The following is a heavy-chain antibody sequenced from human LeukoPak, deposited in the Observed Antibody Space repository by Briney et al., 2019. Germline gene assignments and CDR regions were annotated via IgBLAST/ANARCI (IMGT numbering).Heavy chain of an antibody. CDR1: GFTFSNYG. J-gene: IGHJ6*02. D-gene: IGHD4-17*01. Sequence: GGSLRLSCVVSGFTFSNYGMHWVRQAPGRGLEWVAFIRYDGTNKFYPDSVKGRFTISRDISKNTLYLQMNSLRAEDTAVYYCARGGRTTWHGMDVWGQGTTVTVSS. CDR3: ARGGRTTWHGMDV. CDR2: IRYDGTNK. V-gene: IGHV3-30*02.